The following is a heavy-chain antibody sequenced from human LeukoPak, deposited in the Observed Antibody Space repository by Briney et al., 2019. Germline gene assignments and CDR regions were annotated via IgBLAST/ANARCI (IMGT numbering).Heavy chain of an antibody. CDR2: ISYDGSNK. CDR1: GFTFSSYN. V-gene: IGHV3-30*18. Sequence: GGPLRLSCAASGFTFSSYNMNWVRQAPGKGLEWVAVISYDGSNKYYADSGKGRFTVSRDNSKNTLYLQVNSLRVEDTAVYYCAKVRWDNSGWYYSDSWGQGTLVTVSS. J-gene: IGHJ4*02. CDR3: AKVRWDNSGWYYSDS. D-gene: IGHD6-19*01.